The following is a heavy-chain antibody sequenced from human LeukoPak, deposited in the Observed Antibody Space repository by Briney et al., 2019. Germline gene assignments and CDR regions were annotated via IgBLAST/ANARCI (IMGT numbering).Heavy chain of an antibody. J-gene: IGHJ5*02. Sequence: PGGSLRLSCAASGFTFSSYAMSWVRQAPGKGLEWVSTISGSGGSTYYADSVKGRFTISRDNSKNTLYLQMNSLRAEDAAVYYCAKDSEQQLDWFDPWGQGTLVTVSS. CDR3: AKDSEQQLDWFDP. CDR1: GFTFSSYA. D-gene: IGHD6-13*01. V-gene: IGHV3-23*01. CDR2: ISGSGGST.